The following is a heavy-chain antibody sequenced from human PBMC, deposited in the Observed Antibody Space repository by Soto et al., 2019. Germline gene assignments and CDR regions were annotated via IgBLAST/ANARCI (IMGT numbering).Heavy chain of an antibody. J-gene: IGHJ4*02. V-gene: IGHV4-61*08. CDR2: ISATGSM. Sequence: QVQLQESGPGLVKPSETLSLTCTVSGDSVGSAAYYWTWIRQPPGEGLAWIGYISATGSMKYNPSRKSRLTISVDTSKNQFSLRLSSVTAADTALYYCARDIRGYSRAFDYWGQGTLVTVSP. CDR1: GDSVGSAAYY. CDR3: ARDIRGYSRAFDY. D-gene: IGHD5-18*01.